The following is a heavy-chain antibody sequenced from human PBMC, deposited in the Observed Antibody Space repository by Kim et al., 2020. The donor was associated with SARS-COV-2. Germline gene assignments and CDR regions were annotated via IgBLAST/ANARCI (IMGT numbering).Heavy chain of an antibody. Sequence: GTSYADSGKGRFTISRDNAKNTMYLQMNSLRAEDTAVYYCVRDFWRGLDHWGQGTLVTVSS. CDR2: GT. CDR3: VRDFWRGLDH. V-gene: IGHV3-74*01. J-gene: IGHJ1*01. D-gene: IGHD5-12*01.